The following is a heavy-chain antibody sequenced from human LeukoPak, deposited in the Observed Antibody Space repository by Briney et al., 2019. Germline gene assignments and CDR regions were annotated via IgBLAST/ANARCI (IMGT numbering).Heavy chain of an antibody. J-gene: IGHJ3*01. Sequence: GGSLRLSCAASGFTFSSYEMNWVRQAPGKGLEWVSYISSSGSTIYYADSVRGRFTISRDNAKNSLYLQMNSLRAEDTAVYYCARGLWSSSNWHVSAFDFWGQGTMVTVSS. V-gene: IGHV3-48*03. CDR3: ARGLWSSSNWHVSAFDF. CDR1: GFTFSSYE. D-gene: IGHD6-13*01. CDR2: ISSSGSTI.